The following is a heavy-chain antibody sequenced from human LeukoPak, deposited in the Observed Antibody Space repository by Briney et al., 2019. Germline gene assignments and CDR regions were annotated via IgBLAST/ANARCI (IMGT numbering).Heavy chain of an antibody. CDR1: AFTFSSYS. CDR2: ISSSGSTI. V-gene: IGHV3-48*04. D-gene: IGHD3-22*01. Sequence: GGSLILSCAASAFTFSSYSMNWVRQAPGKGLEWVSYISSSGSTIYYADSVKGRFTISRDNAKNSLYLQMNSLRAEDTAVYYCARGGLDRYYYDSSGLFDYWGQGTLVTVSS. CDR3: ARGGLDRYYYDSSGLFDY. J-gene: IGHJ4*02.